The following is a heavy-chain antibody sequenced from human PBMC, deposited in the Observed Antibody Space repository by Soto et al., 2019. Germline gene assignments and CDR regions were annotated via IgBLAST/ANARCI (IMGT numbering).Heavy chain of an antibody. CDR2: IHYSGST. Sequence: SETLPLTCTVSGGSISSSSYYWGWIRQPPGKGLEWIGYIHYSGSTYYNPSLKSRVTISVDTSKNQFSLKLSSVTAADTAVYYCARTSTAGNPTDAFDIWGQGTMVTVSS. J-gene: IGHJ3*02. CDR1: GGSISSSSYY. CDR3: ARTSTAGNPTDAFDI. D-gene: IGHD6-25*01. V-gene: IGHV4-39*07.